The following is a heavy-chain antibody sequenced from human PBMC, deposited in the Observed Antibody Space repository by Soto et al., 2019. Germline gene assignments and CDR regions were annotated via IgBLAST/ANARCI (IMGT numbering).Heavy chain of an antibody. Sequence: QVQLQQWGAGLLKPSETLSLTCAVYGGSFSGYYWSWIRQPPGKGLEWIGEINHSGSTNYNPSLKSRVTISVDTSKNQFSLKLSPVTAADTAVYYCASSRSSWSFDYWGQGTLVTVSS. D-gene: IGHD6-13*01. CDR3: ASSRSSWSFDY. CDR2: INHSGST. V-gene: IGHV4-34*01. CDR1: GGSFSGYY. J-gene: IGHJ4*02.